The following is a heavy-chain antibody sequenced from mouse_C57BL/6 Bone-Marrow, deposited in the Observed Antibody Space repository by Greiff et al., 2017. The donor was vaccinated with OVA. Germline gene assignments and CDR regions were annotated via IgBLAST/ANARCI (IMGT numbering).Heavy chain of an antibody. V-gene: IGHV5-6*01. J-gene: IGHJ2*01. CDR2: ISSGGSYT. CDR1: GFTFSSYG. D-gene: IGHD2-2*01. CDR3: GRARSTMVTYFDY. Sequence: EVHLVESGGDLVKPGGSLKLSCAASGFTFSSYGMSWVRQTPDKRLEWVATISSGGSYTYYPDSVKGRFTLSRDNANNTLYLQMSSLKSEDTAMYYGGRARSTMVTYFDYWGQGTTLTVSS.